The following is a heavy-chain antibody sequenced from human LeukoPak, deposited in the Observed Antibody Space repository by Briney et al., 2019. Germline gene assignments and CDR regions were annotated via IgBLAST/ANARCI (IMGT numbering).Heavy chain of an antibody. V-gene: IGHV3-33*01. CDR3: ARGLGSGTFDY. D-gene: IGHD3-10*01. CDR2: MWFDGSHK. CDR1: GFTFSNYG. Sequence: PGGSLRLSCAASGFTFSNYGLHWVRQAPGKGLEWLAVMWFDGSHKYYADSVKGRFTISRDNSKSMLYLQMSSLRAEDTAVYYCARGLGSGTFDYWGQGTLVTVSS. J-gene: IGHJ4*02.